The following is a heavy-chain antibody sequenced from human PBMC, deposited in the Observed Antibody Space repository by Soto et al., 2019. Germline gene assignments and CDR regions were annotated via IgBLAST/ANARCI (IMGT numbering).Heavy chain of an antibody. V-gene: IGHV1-3*01. CDR2: INAGNGNT. Sequence: QVQLVQSGAEVKKPGASVKVSCKASGYTFTSYAMHWVRQAPGQRLEWMGWINAGNGNTKYSQKFQGRVTITRDTSARTAYMELSSLRSEDTAVYYCARDRGSGYRTRNWFDPWGQGTLVTVSS. CDR3: ARDRGSGYRTRNWFDP. CDR1: GYTFTSYA. D-gene: IGHD5-12*01. J-gene: IGHJ5*02.